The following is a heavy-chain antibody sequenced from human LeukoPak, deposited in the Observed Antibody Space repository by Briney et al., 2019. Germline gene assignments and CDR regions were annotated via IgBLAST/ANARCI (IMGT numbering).Heavy chain of an antibody. Sequence: PGGSLRLSCAAPGFTFSSYSMNWVRQAPGKGLEWVSYISSSSSTIYYADSVKGRFTISRDNAKNSLYLQMNSLRAEDTAVYYCARAGGDFWSGDWGQGTLVTVSS. D-gene: IGHD3-3*01. CDR3: ARAGGDFWSGD. CDR1: GFTFSSYS. J-gene: IGHJ4*02. CDR2: ISSSSSTI. V-gene: IGHV3-48*01.